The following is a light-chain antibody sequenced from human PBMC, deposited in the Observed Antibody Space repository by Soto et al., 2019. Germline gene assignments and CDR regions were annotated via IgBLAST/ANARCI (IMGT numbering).Light chain of an antibody. CDR2: DVS. CDR3: QQYESFSAT. J-gene: IGKJ1*01. CDR1: KSLSGR. V-gene: IGKV1-5*01. Sequence: IQMTQSPSSLSASXGDTVTVNCRGSKSLSGRLALYQQKPGXAPELRXYDVSALPRGGPTRFSGSGSGTQFTRTISGRQPEDFATYYCQQYESFSATFGPGTKVDIK.